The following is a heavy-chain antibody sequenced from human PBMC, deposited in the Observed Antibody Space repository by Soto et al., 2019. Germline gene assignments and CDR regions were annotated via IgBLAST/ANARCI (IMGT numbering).Heavy chain of an antibody. J-gene: IGHJ4*02. V-gene: IGHV1-2*06. Sequence: QVRLVQSGAAVKKPGASVKVSCKASGYTFTDYYVHWVRQAPGQGLEWMGRVNPNSGGTKSAQKLQGRVTMTRDTSISTAYMELSRLRSDDTAVYYCARRKGDYYDSSGYHYYFDYWGQGTLVTVSS. CDR2: VNPNSGGT. D-gene: IGHD3-22*01. CDR3: ARRKGDYYDSSGYHYYFDY. CDR1: GYTFTDYY.